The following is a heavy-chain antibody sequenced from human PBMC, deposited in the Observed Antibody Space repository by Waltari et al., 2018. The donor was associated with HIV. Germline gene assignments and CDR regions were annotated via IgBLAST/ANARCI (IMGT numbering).Heavy chain of an antibody. J-gene: IGHJ6*02. V-gene: IGHV1-18*01. CDR1: GYTFSAYA. CDR3: ARGVALVRGVKIRGHMDV. D-gene: IGHD3-10*01. Sequence: VQLVQSGAEVKRPGASVRVSCTSSGYTFSAYAINWVRQAPGQGLEWMGWIKNYDGQTNFAEKFQGRVTMTTDTSKSTAYMELRSLRSDDTAVYFCARGVALVRGVKIRGHMDVWGQGTTVTVSS. CDR2: IKNYDGQT.